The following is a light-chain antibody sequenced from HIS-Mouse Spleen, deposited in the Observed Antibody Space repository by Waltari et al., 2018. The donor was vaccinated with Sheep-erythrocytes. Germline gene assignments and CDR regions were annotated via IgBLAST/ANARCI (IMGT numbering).Light chain of an antibody. CDR2: AAS. J-gene: IGKJ1*01. CDR1: QGIRND. CDR3: LQDYNYPT. V-gene: IGKV1-6*01. Sequence: AIQMTQSPSSLSASVGDRVTITCRASQGIRNDLGWYQQKPGKAPKLLIYAASSLQSGVPSRFSGSGSGTDFTLTISSLQPEYFATYYCLQDYNYPTFGQGTKVEIK.